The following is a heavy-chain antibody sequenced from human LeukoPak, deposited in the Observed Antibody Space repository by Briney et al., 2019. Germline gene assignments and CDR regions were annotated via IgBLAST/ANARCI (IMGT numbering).Heavy chain of an antibody. CDR3: ARRGSGDY. J-gene: IGHJ4*02. Sequence: PSETLSLTCAVSGYSISSGYYWGWIRQPPGKGREWIGSIYHSGSTYYNPSLKSRVTISVDTSKNQFSLKLSSVTAADTAVYYCARRGSGDYWGQGTLVTVSS. CDR1: GYSISSGYY. V-gene: IGHV4-38-2*01. D-gene: IGHD3-10*01. CDR2: IYHSGST.